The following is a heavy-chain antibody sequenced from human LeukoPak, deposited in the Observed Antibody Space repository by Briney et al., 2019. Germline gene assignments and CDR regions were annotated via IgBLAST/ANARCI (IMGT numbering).Heavy chain of an antibody. Sequence: GGSLSLSCTASGFTFSNYWMSWVRQTPEKGLEWVANIKQDGSEKVYLDSVKGRFTISRDNAQTSLYLHMNSLRAEDTAVYYCARDPYSSSWSYGMDVWGQGTTVTVPS. CDR1: GFTFSNYW. CDR2: IKQDGSEK. V-gene: IGHV3-7*05. CDR3: ARDPYSSSWSYGMDV. J-gene: IGHJ6*02. D-gene: IGHD6-13*01.